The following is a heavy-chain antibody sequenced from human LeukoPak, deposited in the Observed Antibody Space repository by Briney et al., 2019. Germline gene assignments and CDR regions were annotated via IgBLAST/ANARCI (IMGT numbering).Heavy chain of an antibody. J-gene: IGHJ4*02. D-gene: IGHD3-16*01. CDR1: GFTLRSYT. Sequence: PGGSLRLSCAASGFTLRSYTMNWVRQAPGKGLEWVSSIGISSNKIYYADSVKGRFIISRDNSKNTLYLQINSLRVEDTAVYYCAREQGVAYYFDHWGQGTLVTVSS. V-gene: IGHV3-21*01. CDR3: AREQGVAYYFDH. CDR2: IGISSNKI.